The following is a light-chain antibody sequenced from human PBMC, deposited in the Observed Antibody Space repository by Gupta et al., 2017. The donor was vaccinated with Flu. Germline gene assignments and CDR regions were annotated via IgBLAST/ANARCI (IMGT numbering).Light chain of an antibody. J-gene: IGLJ3*02. CDR1: SSNIGSHT. CDR2: NNY. Sequence: QSVLTQPPSASGTPGQGVTISCSGSSSNIGSHTVNWYQQFPGTAPKPLIYNNYERPSGVPDRFSGSKSGTSASLAISGLHSEDEADYYCAARDDNLNGWVFGGGTKLTVL. V-gene: IGLV1-44*01. CDR3: AARDDNLNGWV.